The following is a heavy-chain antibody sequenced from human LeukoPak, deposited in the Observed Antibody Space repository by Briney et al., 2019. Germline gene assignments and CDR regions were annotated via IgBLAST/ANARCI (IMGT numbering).Heavy chain of an antibody. V-gene: IGHV4-4*07. D-gene: IGHD5-18*01. CDR2: IYSSGST. J-gene: IGHJ4*02. CDR3: ARGVDTAMSPPFDY. CDR1: GGSISSYY. Sequence: SETLSLTCTVSGGSISSYYWNWIRQPAGKGLEWIGRIYSSGSTNYNPSLKSRVTMSVDTSKNQFSLKLSSVTAADTAVYYCARGVDTAMSPPFDYWGQGTLVTVSS.